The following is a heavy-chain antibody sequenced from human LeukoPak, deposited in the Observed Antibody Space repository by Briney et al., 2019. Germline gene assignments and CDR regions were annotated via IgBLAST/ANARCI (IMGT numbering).Heavy chain of an antibody. V-gene: IGHV3-30-3*01. CDR2: ISYDGSNK. J-gene: IGHJ4*02. CDR1: GFTFSSYA. CDR3: ARSGSYWDYYFDY. Sequence: PGRSLRLSCAASGFTFSSYAMHWVRQAPGKGLEWVAVISYDGSNKYYADSVKGRFTISRDNSKNTLYLQMNSLRAEDTAVYYCARSGSYWDYYFDYWGQGTLVTVSS. D-gene: IGHD1-26*01.